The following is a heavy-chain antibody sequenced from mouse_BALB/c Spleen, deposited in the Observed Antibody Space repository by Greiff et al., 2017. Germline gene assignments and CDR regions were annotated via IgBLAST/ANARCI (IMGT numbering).Heavy chain of an antibody. J-gene: IGHJ4*01. CDR1: GFTFSSFG. CDR3: ARGALRYYAMDY. CDR2: ISSGSSTI. V-gene: IGHV5-17*02. D-gene: IGHD1-1*01. Sequence: EVQRVESGGGLVQPGGSRKLSCAASGFTFSSFGMHWVRQAPEKGLEWVAYISSGSSTIYYADTVKGRFTISRDNPKNTLFLQMTSLRSEDTAMYYCARGALRYYAMDYWGQGTSVTVSS.